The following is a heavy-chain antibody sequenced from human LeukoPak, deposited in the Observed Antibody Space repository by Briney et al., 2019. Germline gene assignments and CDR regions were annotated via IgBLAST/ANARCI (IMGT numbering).Heavy chain of an antibody. J-gene: IGHJ4*02. D-gene: IGHD1-7*01. V-gene: IGHV3-23*01. CDR1: GFTFRNYA. CDR3: SKGETDTGTLTHVY. CDR2: ISGSGTTA. Sequence: GGSLRLSCAASGFTFRNYAMSWVRQAPGKGLEWVSAISGSGTTAHYADSAKGRFTVSRDNSKNTVFLQMHSLGAEDTAVYYCSKGETDTGTLTHVYWGPGTLVTVSS.